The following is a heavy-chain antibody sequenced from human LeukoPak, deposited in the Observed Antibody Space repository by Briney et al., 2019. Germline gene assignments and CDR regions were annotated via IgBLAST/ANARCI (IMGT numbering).Heavy chain of an antibody. J-gene: IGHJ4*02. CDR1: GFAFSSYS. D-gene: IGHD1-26*01. V-gene: IGHV3-21*01. CDR3: ARALPGEWELSN. Sequence: GGSLRLSCAASGFAFSSYSMSWVRQAPGKGLERVSSISSSSTYIYYADSVKGRFTISRDNAKNSLYLQMNSLRAEDTAVYYCARALPGEWELSNWGQGTLVTVSS. CDR2: ISSSSTYI.